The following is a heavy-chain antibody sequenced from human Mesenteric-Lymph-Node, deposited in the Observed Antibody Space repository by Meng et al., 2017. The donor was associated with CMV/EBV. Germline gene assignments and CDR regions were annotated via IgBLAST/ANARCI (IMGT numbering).Heavy chain of an antibody. V-gene: IGHV1-18*01. CDR2: ISAYNGNT. Sequence: ASVKVSCKASGYTFTSYGISWVRQAPGQGLEWMGWISAYNGNTNYAQKLQGRVTMTTDTSTSTAYMELSSLRSEDTAVYYCARERGDVVPAAILAYYFDYWGQGTLVTVSS. D-gene: IGHD2-2*02. CDR1: GYTFTSYG. J-gene: IGHJ4*02. CDR3: ARERGDVVPAAILAYYFDY.